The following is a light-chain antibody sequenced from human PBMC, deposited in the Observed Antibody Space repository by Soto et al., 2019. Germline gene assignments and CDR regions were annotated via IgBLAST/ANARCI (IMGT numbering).Light chain of an antibody. Sequence: QSVLTQPPTVSGAPGQTVTISCTGSSSNLGARYDVHWYQQVPGKAPKLLIFGSSDRASGVPDRVSGSKSGTSASLAINGLEADDEATYFCQSYDKSLGGSVFGGGTKLTVL. J-gene: IGLJ3*02. V-gene: IGLV1-40*01. CDR1: SSNLGARYD. CDR2: GSS. CDR3: QSYDKSLGGSV.